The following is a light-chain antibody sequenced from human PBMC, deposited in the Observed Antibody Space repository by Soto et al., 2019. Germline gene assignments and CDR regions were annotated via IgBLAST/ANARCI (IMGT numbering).Light chain of an antibody. Sequence: IVMTQSPATLSVSPGERATLSCRASQSIGSNLAWYQQKPGQAPSLLMYGVSTRAAGISVRFSGSGSVTEFTVTISSLQSEDFAVYYCQQYNNWPYTFGQGTKLEIK. CDR2: GVS. J-gene: IGKJ2*01. CDR1: QSIGSN. V-gene: IGKV3-15*01. CDR3: QQYNNWPYT.